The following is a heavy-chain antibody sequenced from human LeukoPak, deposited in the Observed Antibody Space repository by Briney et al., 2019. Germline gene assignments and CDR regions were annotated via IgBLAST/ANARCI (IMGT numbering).Heavy chain of an antibody. CDR3: ARDRAGEYYDILTGYYTGYYFDY. CDR2: ISSSSSTI. Sequence: GGSLRLSCAASGFTFSSYSMNWVRQAPGKGLEWVSYISSSSSTIYYADSVKGRFTISRDNAKNSLHLQMNSLRAEDTAVYYCARDRAGEYYDILTGYYTGYYFDYWGQGTLVTVSS. D-gene: IGHD3-9*01. V-gene: IGHV3-48*04. CDR1: GFTFSSYS. J-gene: IGHJ4*02.